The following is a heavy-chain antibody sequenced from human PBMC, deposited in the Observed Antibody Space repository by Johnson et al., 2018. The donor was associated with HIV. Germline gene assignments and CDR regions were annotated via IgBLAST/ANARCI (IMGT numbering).Heavy chain of an antibody. CDR2: ISGSGGST. J-gene: IGHJ3*02. V-gene: IGHV3-23*04. CDR1: GFTFSSYW. CDR3: SLEVGSLMDDAFDI. Sequence: VQLVESGGGLVQPGGSLRLSCAASGFTFSSYWMSWVRQAPGKGLEWVSAISGSGGSTYYADSVKGRFTISRDNSRKTLYLQMNSLRTEDTAMYYCSLEVGSLMDDAFDIWGQGTMVTVSS. D-gene: IGHD2-15*01.